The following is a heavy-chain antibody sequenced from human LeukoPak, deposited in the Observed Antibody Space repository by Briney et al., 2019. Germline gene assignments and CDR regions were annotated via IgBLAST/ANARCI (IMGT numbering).Heavy chain of an antibody. Sequence: SETLSLTCTVSGGSISSGDYYWSWIRQPPGKGLEWIGYIYYSGSTYYNPSLKSRVTISVDTSKNQFSLKLSSVTAADTAAYYCARGPYCSSTSCYYDIWGQGTMVTVSS. CDR3: ARGPYCSSTSCYYDI. CDR2: IYYSGST. V-gene: IGHV4-30-4*08. J-gene: IGHJ3*02. CDR1: GGSISSGDYY. D-gene: IGHD2-2*01.